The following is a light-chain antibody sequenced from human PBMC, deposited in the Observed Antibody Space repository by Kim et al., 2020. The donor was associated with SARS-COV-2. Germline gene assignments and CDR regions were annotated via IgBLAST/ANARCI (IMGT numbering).Light chain of an antibody. CDR1: QSVLYSSNNKNY. Sequence: DIVMTQSPDSLAVSLGERATINCKSSQSVLYSSNNKNYLAWYQHKPGQPPKLLIYWASTRDSGVPDRVSGSGSGTDFTLTISSLQAEDVAVYYCQQYYITPRTFGQGTNVDIK. V-gene: IGKV4-1*01. J-gene: IGKJ1*01. CDR3: QQYYITPRT. CDR2: WAS.